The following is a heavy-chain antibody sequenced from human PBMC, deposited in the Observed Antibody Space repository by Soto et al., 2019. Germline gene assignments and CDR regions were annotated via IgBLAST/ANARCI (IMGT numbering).Heavy chain of an antibody. V-gene: IGHV4-34*01. CDR3: ATSLWCGTQVEL. D-gene: IGHD3-10*01. CDR1: GGYFNDNY. CDR2: ISRSGTT. J-gene: IGHJ5*02. Sequence: QVQLQQWGAGLLKPSETLSLSCAVYGGYFNDNYYTWFRQPPGKGLEWIGAISRSGTTKYIPSLKSRASISFDTSKTQVSVKVTSVTAADTAVYYCATSLWCGTQVELWGQGALVTVSS.